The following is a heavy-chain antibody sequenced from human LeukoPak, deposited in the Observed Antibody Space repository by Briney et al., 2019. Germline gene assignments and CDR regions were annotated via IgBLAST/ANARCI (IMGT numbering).Heavy chain of an antibody. J-gene: IGHJ6*03. CDR1: GGSISSFY. CDR3: ARLVVVAASGYYYYYMDV. D-gene: IGHD2-15*01. V-gene: IGHV4-59*01. CDR2: IYYTGST. Sequence: SETLSLTCTVSGGSISSFYWSWIRQSPGKGLEWIGYIYYTGSTNYNPSLKSRVTISVDTSKNQFSLKLSSVTAADTAVYYCARLVVVAASGYYYYYMDVWGKGTTVTVSS.